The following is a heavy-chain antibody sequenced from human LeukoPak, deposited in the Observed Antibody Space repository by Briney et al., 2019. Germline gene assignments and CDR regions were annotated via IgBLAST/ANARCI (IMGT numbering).Heavy chain of an antibody. CDR2: ISYDGSNK. CDR3: AKLYGRPFDY. V-gene: IGHV3-30-3*02. CDR1: GFTFSSYA. D-gene: IGHD3-16*01. J-gene: IGHJ4*02. Sequence: GGSLRLSCAASGFTFSSYAMHWVRQAPGKGLEWVAVISYDGSNKYYADSVKGRFTISRDNSKNTLYLQMNSLRAEDTAVYYCAKLYGRPFDYWGQGTLVTVSS.